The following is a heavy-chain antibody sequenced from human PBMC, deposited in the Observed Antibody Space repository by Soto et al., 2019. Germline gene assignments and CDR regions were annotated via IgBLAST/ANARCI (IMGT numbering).Heavy chain of an antibody. CDR3: ARARVGATGVDY. J-gene: IGHJ4*02. CDR2: IFCCGST. Sequence: QVQLQESGPGLVKPSETLSLTCTVPGGFISCYYWSWIRQPPGKGLEWIGYIFCCGSTNYNPSLKSRVTISVDTSKNQFSLMLSSVTAADTAVYYCARARVGATGVDYWGKGPLVTVSS. D-gene: IGHD1-26*01. CDR1: GGFISCYY. V-gene: IGHV4-59*01.